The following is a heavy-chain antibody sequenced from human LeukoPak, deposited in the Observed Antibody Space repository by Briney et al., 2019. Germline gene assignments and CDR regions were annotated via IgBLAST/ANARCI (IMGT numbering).Heavy chain of an antibody. CDR3: ARGLRFLEWSEYYFDY. CDR1: GFTFSSYA. Sequence: GGSLRLSCAASGFTFSSYAMHWVRQAPGKGLEWVAVISYDGSHKYYADSVKGRFTISRDNSKNTLYLQMNSLRAEDTAVYYCARGLRFLEWSEYYFDYWGQGTLVTVSS. CDR2: ISYDGSHK. J-gene: IGHJ4*02. D-gene: IGHD3-3*01. V-gene: IGHV3-30-3*01.